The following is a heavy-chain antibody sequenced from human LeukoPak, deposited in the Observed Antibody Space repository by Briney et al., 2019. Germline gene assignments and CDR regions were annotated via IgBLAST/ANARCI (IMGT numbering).Heavy chain of an antibody. CDR3: AKGENGGLRYFDFDY. D-gene: IGHD3-9*01. CDR2: VSWNSGSI. Sequence: GGSLRLSCAASGFTFGGYAMHWGRKAPRQGMGLVSGVSWNSGSIGYEDSLKGRFTISRDNAKNSLYLQMSSLRAEATGLYYCAKGENGGLRYFDFDYWGQGTLVTVSS. V-gene: IGHV3-9*01. CDR1: GFTFGGYA. J-gene: IGHJ4*02.